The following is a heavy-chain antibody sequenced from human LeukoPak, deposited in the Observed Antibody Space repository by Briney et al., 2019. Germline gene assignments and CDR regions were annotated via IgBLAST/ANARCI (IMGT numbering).Heavy chain of an antibody. CDR2: ISPYNGNT. J-gene: IGHJ4*02. Sequence: ASVKVSCKASGYMFTSYGIYWVRQAPGQGLEWMGWISPYNGNTNYVQNLQGRVTMTTDTSSNTPYMELRSLRSDDTAVYYCARDASYYGSRGPDYWGQGTLVTVSS. V-gene: IGHV1-18*04. CDR1: GYMFTSYG. CDR3: ARDASYYGSRGPDY. D-gene: IGHD3-22*01.